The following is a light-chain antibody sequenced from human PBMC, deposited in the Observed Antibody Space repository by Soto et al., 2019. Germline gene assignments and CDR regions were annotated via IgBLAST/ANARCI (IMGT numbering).Light chain of an antibody. CDR2: GAS. Sequence: EIVLTQSPGTLSLSPGERATLSCRASQSVSSSYLAWYQQKPSQAPRLLIYGASSRATGIPDRFSGSGSGTDFTLTISRLEPEDFAVYYCQQDGNSPTFGGGTKVEIK. J-gene: IGKJ4*01. V-gene: IGKV3-20*01. CDR3: QQDGNSPT. CDR1: QSVSSSY.